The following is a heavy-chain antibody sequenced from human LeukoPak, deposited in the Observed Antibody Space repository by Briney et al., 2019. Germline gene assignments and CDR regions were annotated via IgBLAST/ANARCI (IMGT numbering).Heavy chain of an antibody. CDR2: ISSSSSYI. V-gene: IGHV3-21*01. D-gene: IGHD6-19*01. Sequence: GGSLRLSCAASGFTFSSYSMNWVRQAPGKGLEWVSSISSSSSYIYYADSVKGRFTISRDNAKNSLYLQMNSLRAEDTAVYYCARSGGSSGWYAGRGDAFDIWGQGTMVTVSS. CDR1: GFTFSSYS. CDR3: ARSGGSSGWYAGRGDAFDI. J-gene: IGHJ3*02.